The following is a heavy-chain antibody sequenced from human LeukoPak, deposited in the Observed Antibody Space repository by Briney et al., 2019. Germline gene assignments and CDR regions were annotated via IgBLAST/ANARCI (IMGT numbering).Heavy chain of an antibody. CDR1: GLIFSNYW. V-gene: IGHV3-7*01. Sequence: PGGSLRLSCAASGLIFSNYWVTRARQAPGKGLEWVANIKQDGSEKYYVDSVKGRFTISRDNAKKSLYLQMNSLRAEDTAVYYCAAAGMDYWGQGTLVTVSS. CDR3: AAAGMDY. D-gene: IGHD6-19*01. J-gene: IGHJ4*02. CDR2: IKQDGSEK.